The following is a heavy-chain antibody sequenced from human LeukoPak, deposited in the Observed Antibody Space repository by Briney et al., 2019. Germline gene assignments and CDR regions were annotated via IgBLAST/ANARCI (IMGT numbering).Heavy chain of an antibody. V-gene: IGHV3-33*01. CDR1: GFTFSSYG. CDR2: IWYDGSNK. D-gene: IGHD1-26*01. CDR3: ARAPTSYYYFDY. J-gene: IGHJ4*02. Sequence: GRSLRLSCAASGFTFSSYGMHWVRQAPGKGLEWVAVIWYDGSNKYYADSVKGRFTISRDNSKNTLYLQMNSLRAEDTVVYYCARAPTSYYYFDYWGQGTLVTVSS.